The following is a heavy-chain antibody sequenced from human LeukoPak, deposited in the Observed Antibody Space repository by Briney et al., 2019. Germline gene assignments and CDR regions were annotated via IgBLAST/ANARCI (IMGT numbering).Heavy chain of an antibody. Sequence: GGSLRLSCAASGFTFSAYGMHWVRQAPGKGLEWVAVVWYDGGNKYYADSVKGRFTVSRDNSKNTLYLQMNSLRVEDTALYYCARDLNLPDAFDIWGQGTMVTVSS. CDR1: GFTFSAYG. CDR2: VWYDGGNK. D-gene: IGHD1-14*01. J-gene: IGHJ3*02. CDR3: ARDLNLPDAFDI. V-gene: IGHV3-33*01.